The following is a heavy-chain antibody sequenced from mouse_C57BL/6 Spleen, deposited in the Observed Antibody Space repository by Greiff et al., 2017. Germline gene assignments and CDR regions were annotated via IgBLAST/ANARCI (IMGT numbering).Heavy chain of an antibody. CDR1: GFNIKDYY. D-gene: IGHD1-1*01. Sequence: EVQLQQSGAELVRPGASVKLSCTASGFNIKDYYMHWVKQRPEQGLEWIGRIDPEDGDTEYGPKFQGKATLTADTSSNTAYLQLSRLTSEDTAVYYCTTSLRGAMDYWGQGTSVTVSS. V-gene: IGHV14-1*01. J-gene: IGHJ4*01. CDR2: IDPEDGDT. CDR3: TTSLRGAMDY.